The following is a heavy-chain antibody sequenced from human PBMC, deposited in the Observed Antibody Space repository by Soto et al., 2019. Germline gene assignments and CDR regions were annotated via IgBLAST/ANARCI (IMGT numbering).Heavy chain of an antibody. Sequence: QVQVVESGGGVVQPGRSLRLSCAASGFTFSRYAIHWVRQAPGKGLEWVAVISRDGSNKYYVDSVKGRFTISRDNSKNTLYLQMNSLRDEDTAVYYCARSRNSAVADSFDFWGQGTLVTVHS. J-gene: IGHJ4*02. CDR1: GFTFSRYA. CDR2: ISRDGSNK. V-gene: IGHV3-30*04. D-gene: IGHD3-10*01. CDR3: ARSRNSAVADSFDF.